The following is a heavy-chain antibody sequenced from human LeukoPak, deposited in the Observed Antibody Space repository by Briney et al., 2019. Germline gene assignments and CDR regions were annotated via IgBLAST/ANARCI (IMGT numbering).Heavy chain of an antibody. J-gene: IGHJ5*02. V-gene: IGHV3-23*01. CDR2: ISGSGGST. CDR3: AKRVIVVVPAARYNWFDP. Sequence: PGGSLRLSCEASGFTFSSYAMSWVRQAPGEGLEWVSAISGSGGSTYYADSVKGRFTISRDNSKNTLYLQMNSLRAEDTAVYYCAKRVIVVVPAARYNWFDPWGQGTLVTVSS. D-gene: IGHD2-2*01. CDR1: GFTFSSYA.